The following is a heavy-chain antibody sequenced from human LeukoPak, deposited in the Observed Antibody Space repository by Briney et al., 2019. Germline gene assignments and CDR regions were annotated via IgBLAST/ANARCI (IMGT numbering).Heavy chain of an antibody. CDR3: ASDCSGGSCYRVDAFDI. J-gene: IGHJ3*02. V-gene: IGHV1-69*05. CDR1: GGTFSSYA. Sequence: SVKVSCKASGGTFSSYAISWVRQAPGQGLEWMGGIIPIFGTANYAQKFQGRVTITTDESTSTAYMELSSLRSEDTAVYYCASDCSGGSCYRVDAFDIWGQGTMVTVSS. CDR2: IIPIFGTA. D-gene: IGHD2-15*01.